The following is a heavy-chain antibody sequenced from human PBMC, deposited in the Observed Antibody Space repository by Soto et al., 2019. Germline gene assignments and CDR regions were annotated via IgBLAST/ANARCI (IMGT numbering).Heavy chain of an antibody. Sequence: SETLSLTCTVSGGSISSYYWSWIRQPPGKGLEWIGYIYYSGSTNYNPSLKSRVTISVDTSKNQFSLKLSSVTAADAAVYYCARVGKYCSGGSCYSYYFDYWGQGTLVTVSS. CDR1: GGSISSYY. J-gene: IGHJ4*02. D-gene: IGHD2-15*01. CDR2: IYYSGST. CDR3: ARVGKYCSGGSCYSYYFDY. V-gene: IGHV4-59*01.